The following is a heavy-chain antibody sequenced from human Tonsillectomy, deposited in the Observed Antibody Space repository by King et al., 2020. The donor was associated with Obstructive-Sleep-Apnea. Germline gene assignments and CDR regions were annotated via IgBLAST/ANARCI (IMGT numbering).Heavy chain of an antibody. CDR2: VYNSGGT. D-gene: IGHD2-2*01. V-gene: IGHV4-59*01. Sequence: QLQESGPGLVKPSETLSLTCTVSGGSISSYYWSWIRQPPGKGLEWIGYVYNSGGTNYNPSLSSRVTISVDTSKNQFSLKLSSVTAADTAVYYCAREAKYHFDFWGQGTLVTVSS. CDR3: AREAKYHFDF. J-gene: IGHJ4*02. CDR1: GGSISSYY.